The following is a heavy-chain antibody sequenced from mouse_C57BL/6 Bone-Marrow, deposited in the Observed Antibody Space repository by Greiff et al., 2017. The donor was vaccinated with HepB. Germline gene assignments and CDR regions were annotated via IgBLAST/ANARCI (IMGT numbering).Heavy chain of an antibody. D-gene: IGHD2-4*01. CDR3: VRHSYDYVPFAY. CDR1: GFSFNTYA. CDR2: IRSKSNNYAT. Sequence: EAGGGLVQPKGSLKLSCAASGFSFNTYAMNWVRQAPGKGLEWVARIRSKSNNYATYYADSVKDRFTISRDDSESMLYLQMNNLKTEDTAMYYCVRHSYDYVPFAYWGQGTLVTVSA. V-gene: IGHV10-1*01. J-gene: IGHJ3*01.